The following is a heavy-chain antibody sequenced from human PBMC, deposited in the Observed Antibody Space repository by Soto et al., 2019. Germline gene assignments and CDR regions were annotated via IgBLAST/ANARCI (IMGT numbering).Heavy chain of an antibody. D-gene: IGHD3-10*01. V-gene: IGHV3-30*03. CDR1: GFTFSSYG. CDR2: ISYDGSNK. J-gene: IGHJ4*02. Sequence: QVQLVESGGGVVQPGRSLRLSCAASGFTFSSYGLHWFRQAPGKGLEWVAVISYDGSNKYYADSVKGRSTISRDNSTKTLYLPMNTLRAEDRAVYYGAPWFGAFAYWGQGTLVTVSS. CDR3: APWFGAFAY.